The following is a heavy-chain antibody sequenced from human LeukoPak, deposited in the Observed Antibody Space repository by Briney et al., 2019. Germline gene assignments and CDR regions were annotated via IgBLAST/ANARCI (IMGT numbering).Heavy chain of an antibody. V-gene: IGHV4-39*07. D-gene: IGHD3-22*01. CDR3: ASGEPRYSSRIVVGDN. CDR1: GGSISSYY. Sequence: KPSETLSLTCTVSGGSISSYYWGWIRQPPGKGLEWIGSIYNSESTYYNPSLKSRVTISVDTSKNQLSLKVSSVTAADTAVYYCASGEPRYSSRIVVGDNWGQGTLVTVSS. CDR2: IYNSEST. J-gene: IGHJ4*02.